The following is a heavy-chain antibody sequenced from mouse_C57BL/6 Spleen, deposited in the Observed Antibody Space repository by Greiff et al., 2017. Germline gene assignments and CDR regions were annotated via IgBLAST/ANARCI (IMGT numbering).Heavy chain of an antibody. V-gene: IGHV1-81*01. CDR3: ARSFLTGGGYYAMDY. CDR2: IYPRSGNT. D-gene: IGHD4-1*01. CDR1: GYTFTSYG. J-gene: IGHJ4*01. Sequence: QVQLQQSGAELARPGASVKLSCKASGYTFTSYGISWVKQRTGQGLEWIGEIYPRSGNTYTNETFKGKATLTADKSSSTAYMELRSLASEDSAVYFCARSFLTGGGYYAMDYWGQGTSVTVSS.